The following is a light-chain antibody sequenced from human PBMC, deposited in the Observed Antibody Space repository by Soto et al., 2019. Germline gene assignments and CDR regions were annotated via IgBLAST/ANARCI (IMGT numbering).Light chain of an antibody. CDR3: QQYGSPIT. Sequence: EIVLTQSPGTLSLSPGERATLSCRASQSVSSSYLDWYQQKPGQAPRLLIYGASSRATGIPDRVSGSGSGTDFTLTISRLEPEVFAVYDCQQYGSPITFGPGTKVVIK. CDR1: QSVSSSY. J-gene: IGKJ3*01. V-gene: IGKV3-20*01. CDR2: GAS.